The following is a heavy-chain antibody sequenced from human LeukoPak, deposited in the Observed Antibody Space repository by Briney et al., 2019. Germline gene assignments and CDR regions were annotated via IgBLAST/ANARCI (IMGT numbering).Heavy chain of an antibody. CDR1: GGSISSGDYY. Sequence: SETLSLTCSVSGGSISSGDYYWSWIRQPPGKGREWIGYIYNSGSTFHYNPSLKSRVTISVDTSKNQFSLRLSSVTAADTAVYYCASTNCTSARCYGANWFDPWGQGTPVTVSS. D-gene: IGHD2-2*01. CDR3: ASTNCTSARCYGANWFDP. CDR2: IYNSGST. V-gene: IGHV4-30-4*08. J-gene: IGHJ5*02.